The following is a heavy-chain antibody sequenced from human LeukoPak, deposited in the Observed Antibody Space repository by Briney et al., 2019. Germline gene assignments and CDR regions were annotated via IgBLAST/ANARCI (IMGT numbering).Heavy chain of an antibody. Sequence: KTSETLSLTCTVSGGSTGSYYWSWIRQPPGKGLEWIGYIYTSGSTNYNPSLKSRVTISVDASKNQFSLKLSSVTAADTAVYYCASITVTTNLWGQGTLVTVSS. J-gene: IGHJ5*02. CDR1: GGSTGSYY. V-gene: IGHV4-4*09. CDR3: ASITVTTNL. CDR2: IYTSGST. D-gene: IGHD4-17*01.